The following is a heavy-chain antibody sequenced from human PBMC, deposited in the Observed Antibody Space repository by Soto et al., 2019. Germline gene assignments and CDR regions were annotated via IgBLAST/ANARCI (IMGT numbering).Heavy chain of an antibody. Sequence: SETLSLTCAVYSGSFSGYYWSWIRQPPGKGLEWIAEINHSGSTNYNPSLKSRFTISVDTSKNQFSLRLSSVTAADTAVYYCAGGQTYYAFWNDGLGHYNYGMDVWDQGTMVTASS. V-gene: IGHV4-34*01. CDR1: SGSFSGYY. D-gene: IGHD3-3*01. CDR2: INHSGST. J-gene: IGHJ6*01. CDR3: AGGQTYYAFWNDGLGHYNYGMDV.